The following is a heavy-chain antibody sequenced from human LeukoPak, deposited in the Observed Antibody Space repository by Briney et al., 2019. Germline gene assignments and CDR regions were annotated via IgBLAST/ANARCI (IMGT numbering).Heavy chain of an antibody. CDR2: IYYSGST. D-gene: IGHD3-10*01. J-gene: IGHJ4*02. CDR1: GGSISSYY. V-gene: IGHV4-59*01. Sequence: KASETLSLTCTVSGGSISSYYWSWIRQPPGKGLEWIGYIYYSGSTNYNPSLKNRVTISVDTSKNQFSLKLTSVTAADTAVYYCARDRELGYWGQGTLVTVSS. CDR3: ARDRELGY.